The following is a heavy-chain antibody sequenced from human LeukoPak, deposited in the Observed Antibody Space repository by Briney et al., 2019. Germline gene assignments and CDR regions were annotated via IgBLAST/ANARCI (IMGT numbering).Heavy chain of an antibody. D-gene: IGHD3-10*01. CDR2: IYHSGST. J-gene: IGHJ4*02. Sequence: PSETLSLTCAVSGYSVSSGYFWGWIRQPPGKGLEWIGSIYHSGSTYYNPSLKSRVTISVDTSKNQLSLKLSSVTAADTAVYYCARVDYGSGSYYGMVVDYWGQGTLVTVSS. CDR1: GYSVSSGYF. CDR3: ARVDYGSGSYYGMVVDY. V-gene: IGHV4-38-2*01.